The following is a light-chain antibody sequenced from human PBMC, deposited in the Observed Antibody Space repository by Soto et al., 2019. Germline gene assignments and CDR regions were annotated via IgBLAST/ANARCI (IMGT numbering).Light chain of an antibody. V-gene: IGKV1-5*01. CDR2: DAS. Sequence: DIQMTQSPSTLSASVGDRVTITCRASQSISSWLAWYQQKPGKAPKLLIYDASSLESGVPSRFSGSGSGTDFTLTISSLQPDDFATYYCQHYNSYSEACGQGTKGAIK. CDR1: QSISSW. CDR3: QHYNSYSEA. J-gene: IGKJ1*01.